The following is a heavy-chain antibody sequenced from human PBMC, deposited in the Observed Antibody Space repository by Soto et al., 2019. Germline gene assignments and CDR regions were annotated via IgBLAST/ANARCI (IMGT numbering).Heavy chain of an antibody. CDR1: GFTVSNNY. Sequence: QPGGSLRLSCAASGFTVSNNYMSWVRQGPGKGQEWVSTIYRGDSTYYADSVKGRFTISRDNSKNTLYLLMNSLRTEDTAVYYCVRDDLGLGIDYWGLGTLVTVSS. D-gene: IGHD1-26*01. CDR3: VRDDLGLGIDY. CDR2: IYRGDST. J-gene: IGHJ4*02. V-gene: IGHV3-53*01.